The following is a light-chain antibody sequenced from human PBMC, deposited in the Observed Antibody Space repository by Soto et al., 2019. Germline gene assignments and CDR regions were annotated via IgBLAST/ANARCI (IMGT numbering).Light chain of an antibody. CDR2: LGS. J-gene: IGKJ3*01. CDR1: QSLLHSNGYNY. CDR3: MQALQTPVT. V-gene: IGKV2-28*01. Sequence: DIVMTQSPLSLPVTPGEPASISCRSSQSLLHSNGYNYLDWYLQKPGQSPQLLIYLGSNRASGVHDTXSGSGSGTDFTLKISRVEAEDVGVYYCMQALQTPVTFGPGTKVDIK.